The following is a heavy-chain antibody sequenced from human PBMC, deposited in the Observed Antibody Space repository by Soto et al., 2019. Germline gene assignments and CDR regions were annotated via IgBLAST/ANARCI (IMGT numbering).Heavy chain of an antibody. CDR3: ARHGPRITIYGVVTYYYYMDV. V-gene: IGHV5-51*01. J-gene: IGHJ6*03. CDR1: GYSFTSYW. Sequence: GESLKISCKGSGYSFTSYWIGWVRQMPGKGLEWMGIIYPGDSDTRYSPSFQGQVTISADKSISTAYLQWSSLKASDTAMYYCARHGPRITIYGVVTYYYYMDVWGKGTTVTVSS. CDR2: IYPGDSDT. D-gene: IGHD3-3*01.